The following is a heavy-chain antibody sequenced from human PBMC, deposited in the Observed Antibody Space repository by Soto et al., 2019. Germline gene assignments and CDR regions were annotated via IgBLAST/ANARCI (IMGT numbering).Heavy chain of an antibody. CDR3: ARIVSVFYGSGSQLNEYYYYYYMDV. D-gene: IGHD3-10*01. CDR1: GFSLSTSGMC. Sequence: SGPTLVNPTHTLTLTCTFSGFSLSTSGMCVSWIRQPPGKALEWLARIDWDDDKYYNTSLKTRLTISKDTSKNQVFLTITNMDPVDTATYYCARIVSVFYGSGSQLNEYYYYYYMDVWGKGTTVTVSS. CDR2: IDWDDDK. J-gene: IGHJ6*03. V-gene: IGHV2-70*11.